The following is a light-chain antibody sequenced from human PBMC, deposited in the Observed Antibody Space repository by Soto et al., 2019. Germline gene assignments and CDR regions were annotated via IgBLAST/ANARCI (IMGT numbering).Light chain of an antibody. J-gene: IGLJ2*01. V-gene: IGLV1-44*01. CDR3: AAWDDSLNGLV. Sequence: QLVLTQPPSVSGTPGQRVTISCSGSSSNIGSNTVDWYQQLPGTAPKLLIHSNNLRPSGVPDRISGAKSGTSASLAISGLQSEDEADYYCAAWDDSLNGLVFGGGTKVTVL. CDR2: SNN. CDR1: SSNIGSNT.